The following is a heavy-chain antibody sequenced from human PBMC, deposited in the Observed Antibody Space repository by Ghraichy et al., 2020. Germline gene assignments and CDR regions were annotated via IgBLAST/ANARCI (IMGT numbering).Heavy chain of an antibody. CDR2: ISYRGTT. CDR1: GGSISGSSDY. J-gene: IGHJ5*02. CDR3: ARLTSNYYGVPYYFCP. Sequence: SETLSLTCTVSGGSISGSSDYWGWIRQTPGKGLEWIGSISYRGTTYYTPSLKSRGTIFVDTSNNQFSLKVTSMTAADTAVYYCARLTSNYYGVPYYFCPWGQGILVGVSS. D-gene: IGHD2/OR15-2a*01. V-gene: IGHV4-39*01.